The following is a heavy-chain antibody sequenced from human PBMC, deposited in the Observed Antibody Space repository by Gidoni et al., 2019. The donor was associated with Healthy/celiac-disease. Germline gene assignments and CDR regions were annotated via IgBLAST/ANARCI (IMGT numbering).Heavy chain of an antibody. CDR1: GGSISSYY. D-gene: IGHD3-3*01. V-gene: IGHV4-59*01. CDR2: IYYSGST. CDR3: ARGADYDFWSGYDYYYYYYMDV. J-gene: IGHJ6*03. Sequence: QVQLQESGPGLVKPSETLSLTCTVSGGSISSYYWSWIRQPPGKGLEWIGYIYYSGSTNYNPSLKSRVTISVDTSKNQFSLKLSSVTAADTAVYYCARGADYDFWSGYDYYYYYYMDVWGKGTTVTGSS.